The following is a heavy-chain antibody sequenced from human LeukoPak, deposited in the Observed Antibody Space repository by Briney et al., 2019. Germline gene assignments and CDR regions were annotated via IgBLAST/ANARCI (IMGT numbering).Heavy chain of an antibody. CDR2: IYHNGHT. J-gene: IGHJ5*02. V-gene: IGHV4-39*07. CDR1: GGSISGASIRGTTYY. CDR3: VRSPKGTAVTANWFDP. Sequence: PSETLSLTCTISGGSISGASIRGTTYYWGCVRQPPGKGLEWIGSIYHNGHTFFNPSLKSRVTMSLDTSRNQVSLKLSSVTAADTAVYYCVRSPKGTAVTANWFDPWGQGTLVTVSS. D-gene: IGHD6-19*01.